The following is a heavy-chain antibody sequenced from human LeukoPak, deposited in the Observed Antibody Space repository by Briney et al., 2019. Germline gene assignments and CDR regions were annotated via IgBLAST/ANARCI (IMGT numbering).Heavy chain of an antibody. V-gene: IGHV4-39*07. J-gene: IGHJ4*02. CDR3: ARIRITMIVVVGPPGY. D-gene: IGHD3-22*01. Sequence: SETLSLTCTVFGDSVSTSNYYWAWIRQPPGKGLEWIGEINHSGSTNYNPSLKSRVTISVDTSKNQFSLKLSSVTAADTAVYYCARIRITMIVVVGPPGYWGQGTLVTVSS. CDR1: GDSVSTSNYY. CDR2: INHSGST.